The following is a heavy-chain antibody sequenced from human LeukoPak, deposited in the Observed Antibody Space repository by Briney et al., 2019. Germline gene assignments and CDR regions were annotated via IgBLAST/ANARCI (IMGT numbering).Heavy chain of an antibody. CDR1: GGSFSGYY. J-gene: IGHJ2*01. CDR3: ASSPGSIAARPSAGYFDL. Sequence: SETLSLTCAVYGGSFSGYYWSWIRQPPGKGLERIGEINHSGSTNYNPSLKSRVTISVDTSKNQFSLKLSSVTAADTAVYYCASSPGSIAARPSAGYFDLWGRGTLVTVSS. V-gene: IGHV4-34*01. CDR2: INHSGST. D-gene: IGHD6-6*01.